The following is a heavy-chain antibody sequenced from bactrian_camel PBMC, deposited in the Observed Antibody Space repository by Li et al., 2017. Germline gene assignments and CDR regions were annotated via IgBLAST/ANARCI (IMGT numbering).Heavy chain of an antibody. CDR1: NTGANTC. CDR2: IHTGSSST. Sequence: HVQLVESGGGSVQPGGSLKPSCVASNTGANTCVGWFRQAPGKEREGVAAIHTGSSSTWISDSTKGRFAISQDNAENTIYLHMNGLKTEDTAMYYCAARSVGWCPLFEHWLGKRAYTPGGYFAKWGQGTQVTVS. J-gene: IGHJ4*01. V-gene: IGHV3S1*01. CDR3: AARSVGWCPLFEHWLGKRAYTPGGYFAK. D-gene: IGHD1*01.